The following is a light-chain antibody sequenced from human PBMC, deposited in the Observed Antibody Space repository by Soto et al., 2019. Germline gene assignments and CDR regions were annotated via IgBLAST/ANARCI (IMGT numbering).Light chain of an antibody. CDR1: XSVSTY. CDR3: QQRSNWPPV. CDR2: DAS. Sequence: EIVLTQSASTLCLSXVQRPALAXXXXXSVSTYVTYLAWYQQKPGQAPRLLIYDASNRATGIPARFSGSGSGTDFTLTISSLEPEDFAVYYCQQRSNWPPVFGGGTKVDIK. J-gene: IGKJ4*01. V-gene: IGKV3-11*01.